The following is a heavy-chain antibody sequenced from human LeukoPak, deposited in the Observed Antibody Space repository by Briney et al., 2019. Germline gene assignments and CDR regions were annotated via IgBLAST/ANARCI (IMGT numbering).Heavy chain of an antibody. CDR1: GFTFSSYW. J-gene: IGHJ5*02. Sequence: PGGSLRLSCVASGFTFSSYWMHWVRQAPGKGLVWVSRINSDGYSTSYADSVKCRFTISRDNAKNTVYLQMNSLRAEDTAVYYCAGDRRGYSGYDPGWFDPWGQGTLVTVSS. CDR3: AGDRRGYSGYDPGWFDP. D-gene: IGHD5-12*01. V-gene: IGHV3-74*01. CDR2: INSDGYST.